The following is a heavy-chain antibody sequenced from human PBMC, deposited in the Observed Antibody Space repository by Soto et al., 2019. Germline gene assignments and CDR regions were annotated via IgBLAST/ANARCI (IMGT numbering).Heavy chain of an antibody. CDR3: ASEASAVIYLDY. V-gene: IGHV1-2*02. CDR1: GYTFTAYS. CDR2: FNPNSGDT. Sequence: ASVKVSCKASGYTFTAYSMHWVLQAPGQGLEWVGWFNPNSGDTIYAQKFQGRVTLTRDTSIGTAYMELYSLTSDDTAVYYCASEASAVIYLDYLGQGTLVS. D-gene: IGHD2-21*01. J-gene: IGHJ4*02.